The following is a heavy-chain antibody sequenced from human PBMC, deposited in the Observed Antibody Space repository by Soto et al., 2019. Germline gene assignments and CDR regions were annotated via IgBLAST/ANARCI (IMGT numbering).Heavy chain of an antibody. CDR2: INHSGST. Sequence: SETLSLTCAVYGGSFSGYYWSWIRQPPGKGLEWIGEINHSGSTNYNPSLKSQVTISVDTSKNQFSLKLSSVTAADTAVYYCARTGITGTTGTDYWGQGTLVTVSS. V-gene: IGHV4-34*01. D-gene: IGHD1-7*01. J-gene: IGHJ4*02. CDR1: GGSFSGYY. CDR3: ARTGITGTTGTDY.